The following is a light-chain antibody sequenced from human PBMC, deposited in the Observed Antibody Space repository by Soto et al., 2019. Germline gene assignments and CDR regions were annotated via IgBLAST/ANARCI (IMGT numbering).Light chain of an antibody. V-gene: IGLV1-40*01. CDR1: SPNIGAGYD. CDR2: GNS. J-gene: IGLJ2*01. Sequence: QSVLTQPPSVSGAPGQRVTFSCTGSSPNIGAGYDVHWYQQLPGTAPKLLIYGNSNRPSGVPDRFSGSKSGTSASLAITGLQAEDEADYYCQSYDSSLSVVVFGGGTKLTVL. CDR3: QSYDSSLSVVV.